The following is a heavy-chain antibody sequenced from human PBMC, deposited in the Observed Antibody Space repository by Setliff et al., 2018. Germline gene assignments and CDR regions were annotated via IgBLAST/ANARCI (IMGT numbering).Heavy chain of an antibody. D-gene: IGHD3-16*01. Sequence: SETLSLTCAVSGASINSGTYYWSWIRQPAGKGLEWVGRLHTSGSTTYNPSLQSRVTISVDTSKKQLSLRLSTVTAADTAVYFCARDYGPNDYWGQGTLVTVSS. CDR1: GASINSGTYY. J-gene: IGHJ4*02. CDR2: LHTSGST. CDR3: ARDYGPNDY. V-gene: IGHV4-61*02.